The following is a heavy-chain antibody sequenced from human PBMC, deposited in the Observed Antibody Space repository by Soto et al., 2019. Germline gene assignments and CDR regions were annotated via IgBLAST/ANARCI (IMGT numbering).Heavy chain of an antibody. Sequence: QVQLVESGGGVVQPGRSLRLSCAESGFTFSRYGMHWVRQAPGKGLQWVAVIWFNGSNKFYADSVTGRFTISRDNSNNRLYLQMNSLRAEDTAVYYCARATNSQFDPWGQGTLVTVSS. J-gene: IGHJ5*02. CDR2: IWFNGSNK. CDR1: GFTFSRYG. V-gene: IGHV3-33*01. D-gene: IGHD1-26*01. CDR3: ARATNSQFDP.